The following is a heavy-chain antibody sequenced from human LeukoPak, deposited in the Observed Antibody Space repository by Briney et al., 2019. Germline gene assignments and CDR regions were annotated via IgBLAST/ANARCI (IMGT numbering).Heavy chain of an antibody. D-gene: IGHD2-15*01. CDR2: IYYSGTT. V-gene: IGHV4-59*01. J-gene: IGHJ4*02. CDR1: GGSISPYY. CDR3: ARDRGSAGGFDY. Sequence: SETLSLTCSVSGGSISPYYWSWIRQPPGKGLEWIWYIYYSGTTNYNPSLKSRVTISVDTSKNQFSLKLSSVTAADTAVYYCARDRGSAGGFDYWGQGTLVTVTS.